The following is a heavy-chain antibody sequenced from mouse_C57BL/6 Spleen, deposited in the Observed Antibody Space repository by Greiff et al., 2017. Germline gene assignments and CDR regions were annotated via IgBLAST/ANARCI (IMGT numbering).Heavy chain of an antibody. J-gene: IGHJ2*01. V-gene: IGHV14-4*01. CDR1: GFNIKDDY. D-gene: IGHD3-1*01. Sequence: VQLQQSGAELVRPGASVTLSCTASGFNIKDDYMHWVKQRPEQGLEGIGWIDPENGDTEYASKFQGKATITADTSSNTAYLQLSSLTSEDTAVYYCTTGSQLTYFDYWGQGTTLTVSA. CDR3: TTGSQLTYFDY. CDR2: IDPENGDT.